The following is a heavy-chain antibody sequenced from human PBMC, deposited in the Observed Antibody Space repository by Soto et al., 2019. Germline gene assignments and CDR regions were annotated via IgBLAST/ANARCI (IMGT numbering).Heavy chain of an antibody. CDR2: VHFSGTT. J-gene: IGHJ4*02. Sequence: SETLSLTCGVSGGSVRNGMYYWSWDRQPPGKGLEWLGNVHFSGTTIYNPSLKSRVTISVDTSKNQFSLKLSSVTAADTAVYYCARVWDSSGYPSDYWGQGTLVTVSS. D-gene: IGHD3-22*01. CDR3: ARVWDSSGYPSDY. V-gene: IGHV4-61*01. CDR1: GGSVRNGMYY.